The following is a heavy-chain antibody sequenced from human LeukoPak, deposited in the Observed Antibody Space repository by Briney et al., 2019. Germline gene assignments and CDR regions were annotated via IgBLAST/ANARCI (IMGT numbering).Heavy chain of an antibody. CDR1: GGSISSGIYY. CDR2: IYTRGST. CDR3: ASQKAGDSVVVTAIPDYFDY. Sequence: SQTLSLTCTVSGGSISSGIYYWSWIRQPAGKGLEWIGRIYTRGSTYYNPSLKSRVTISVDTSKNQFSLKLSSVTAADTAVYYCASQKAGDSVVVTAIPDYFDYWGQGTLVTVSS. V-gene: IGHV4-61*02. J-gene: IGHJ4*02. D-gene: IGHD2-21*02.